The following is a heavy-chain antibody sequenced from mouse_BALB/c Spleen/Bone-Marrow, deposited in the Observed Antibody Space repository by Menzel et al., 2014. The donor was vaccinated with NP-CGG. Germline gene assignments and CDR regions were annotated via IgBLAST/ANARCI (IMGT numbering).Heavy chain of an antibody. CDR2: IRLKSNNYAT. Sequence: EVQLVESGGGLVQPGGSMKLSCAASGFTFSNYWMNWVRQSPEKGLEWVAEIRLKSNNYATHYAESVKGRFTISRDYTKSSVYLQMNTLTAEDTVIYYCRRYFDYSMDYWGQGTSVTVSP. CDR1: GFTFSNYW. J-gene: IGHJ4*01. V-gene: IGHV6-6*02. CDR3: RRYFDYSMDY.